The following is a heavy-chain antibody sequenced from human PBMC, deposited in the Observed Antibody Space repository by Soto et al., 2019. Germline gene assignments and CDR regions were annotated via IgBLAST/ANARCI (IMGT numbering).Heavy chain of an antibody. Sequence: EVQLLESGGGLVQPGGSLRLSCAASGFTFSSYAMSWVRQAPGKGLEWVSAISGSGGSTYYADSVKGRFTISRDNSKNTLYLQMNSLRAEDTAVYYCAKDAGVLRFLEWFPYYFGYWGQGTLVTVSS. V-gene: IGHV3-23*01. CDR2: ISGSGGST. D-gene: IGHD3-3*01. CDR3: AKDAGVLRFLEWFPYYFGY. J-gene: IGHJ4*02. CDR1: GFTFSSYA.